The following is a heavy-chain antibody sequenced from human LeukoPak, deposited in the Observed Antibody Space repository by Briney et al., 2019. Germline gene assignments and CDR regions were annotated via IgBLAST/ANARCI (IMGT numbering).Heavy chain of an antibody. D-gene: IGHD3-22*01. CDR1: GGSLSGYY. CDR2: INHSGST. Sequence: SETLSLTCAVYGGSLSGYYWSWNRQPPGKGLEWIGEINHSGSTNYNPSLKSRVTISVDTSKNQFSLKLSSVTAADTAVYYCARARVWLSYYYGMDVWGQGTTVTVSS. J-gene: IGHJ6*02. V-gene: IGHV4-34*01. CDR3: ARARVWLSYYYGMDV.